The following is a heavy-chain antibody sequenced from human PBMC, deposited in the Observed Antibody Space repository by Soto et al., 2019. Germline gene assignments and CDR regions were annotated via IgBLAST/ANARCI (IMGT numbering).Heavy chain of an antibody. CDR2: INGGNGKT. J-gene: IGHJ3*02. D-gene: IGHD3-22*01. Sequence: ASVKVSCKASGNTFTSFGMNWVRQAPGQRLEWLGWINGGNGKTKYSQKFQGRVIITRDTSASTAYMELSRLTSEDTAVYYCARAEYYYESSPGDAFDIWGQGTRVTVSS. V-gene: IGHV1-3*01. CDR1: GNTFTSFG. CDR3: ARAEYYYESSPGDAFDI.